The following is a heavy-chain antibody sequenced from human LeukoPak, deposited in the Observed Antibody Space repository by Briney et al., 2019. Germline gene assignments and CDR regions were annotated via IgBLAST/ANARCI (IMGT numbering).Heavy chain of an antibody. V-gene: IGHV4-39*01. D-gene: IGHD4-17*01. CDR1: GGSISSSSYY. CDR3: AIPIDYGDYGGVY. Sequence: SVTLSLTCTVSGGSISSSSYYWGWIRQPPGKGLEWIGSIYYSGSTYCNPSLKSRVTISVDTSKNQFSLKLSSVTAADTAVYYCAIPIDYGDYGGVYWGQGTLVTVSS. J-gene: IGHJ4*02. CDR2: IYYSGST.